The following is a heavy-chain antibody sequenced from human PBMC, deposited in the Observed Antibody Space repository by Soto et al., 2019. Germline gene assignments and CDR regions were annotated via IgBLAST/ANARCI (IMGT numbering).Heavy chain of an antibody. D-gene: IGHD3-10*01. CDR3: ARDIRETFYFGSGSYYHFDY. CDR2: ITSSSSYI. Sequence: GGSLRLSCAASGFTFSSYNMNWVCQAPGKGLEWVSSITSSSSYIYYADSVRGRFTISRDNAKNSLSLQMNNLRAEDTAVYYCARDIRETFYFGSGSYYHFDYWGQGTLVTVSS. CDR1: GFTFSSYN. V-gene: IGHV3-21*01. J-gene: IGHJ4*02.